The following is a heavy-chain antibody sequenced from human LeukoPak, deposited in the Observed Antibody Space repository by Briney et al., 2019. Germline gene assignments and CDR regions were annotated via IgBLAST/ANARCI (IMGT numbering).Heavy chain of an antibody. D-gene: IGHD3-10*02. J-gene: IGHJ6*04. Sequence: GGSLRLSCAASGFTFSNHWMSWVRQAPGKGLEWVANIKQDGSEKYYVDSVKGRFTISRDNANNSVFLQMNKLRAEDSAIYYCAELGITMIGGVWGKGTTVTISS. V-gene: IGHV3-7*03. CDR1: GFTFSNHW. CDR2: IKQDGSEK. CDR3: AELGITMIGGV.